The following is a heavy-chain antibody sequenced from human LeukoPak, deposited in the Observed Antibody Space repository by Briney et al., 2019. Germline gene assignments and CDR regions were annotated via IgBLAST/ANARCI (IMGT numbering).Heavy chain of an antibody. CDR2: INPNSGDT. J-gene: IGHJ6*03. V-gene: IGHV1-2*02. CDR1: GYAFTGYY. Sequence: ASVKVSCKASGYAFTGYYIHWMRQAPGQGLEWMAWINPNSGDTNYAQKLQDRVTITRDTSISTAYMELSRLTSDDTAVYYCASGARYGLREIPYYYYLDVWGKGTTVTVSS. D-gene: IGHD3-10*01. CDR3: ASGARYGLREIPYYYYLDV.